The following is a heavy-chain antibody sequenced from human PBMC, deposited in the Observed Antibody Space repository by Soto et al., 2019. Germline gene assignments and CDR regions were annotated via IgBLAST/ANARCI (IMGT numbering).Heavy chain of an antibody. CDR1: GYTFTSFG. Sequence: ASVKVSCKASGYTFTSFGISWVRQAPGQGLEWMGWINTYNGHTNYAQNLQGWVTMTTDTSTTTAYMELRSLRSDDTAVYYCARDRGYCSGGTCTSDWFDPWGQGTLVTVSS. V-gene: IGHV1-18*01. CDR2: INTYNGHT. J-gene: IGHJ5*02. D-gene: IGHD2-15*01. CDR3: ARDRGYCSGGTCTSDWFDP.